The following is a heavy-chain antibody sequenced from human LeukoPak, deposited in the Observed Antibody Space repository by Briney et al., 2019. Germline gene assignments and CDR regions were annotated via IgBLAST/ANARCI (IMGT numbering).Heavy chain of an antibody. J-gene: IGHJ4*02. Sequence: PSETLSLTCTVSGGSIGSGSYYWSWIRQPAGKGLEWIGRIYTSGSTNYNPSLKSRVTISVDTSKNQFSLKLSSVTAADTAVYYCARAFHCSSTSCYTRGLDYWGQGTLVTVSS. D-gene: IGHD2-2*02. V-gene: IGHV4-61*02. CDR1: GGSIGSGSYY. CDR2: IYTSGST. CDR3: ARAFHCSSTSCYTRGLDY.